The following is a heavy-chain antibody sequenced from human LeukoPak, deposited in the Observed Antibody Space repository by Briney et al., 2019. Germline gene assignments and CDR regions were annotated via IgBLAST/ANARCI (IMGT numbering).Heavy chain of an antibody. CDR3: ARREWLRHERTGYYAFDA. D-gene: IGHD1-26*01. V-gene: IGHV3-7*01. J-gene: IGHJ5*02. CDR1: GFTFSRFW. CDR2: INEDGSEA. Sequence: PGGSLRLSCAASGFTFSRFWMSWVRQAPDKGLEWVANINEDGSEAYYVDSVKGRFTISRDNPKNSVSLQTNSLRAEDTALYYCARREWLRHERTGYYAFDAWGQGTLVTVSS.